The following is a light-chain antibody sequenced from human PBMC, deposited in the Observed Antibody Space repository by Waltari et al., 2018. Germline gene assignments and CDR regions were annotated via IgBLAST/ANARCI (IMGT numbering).Light chain of an antibody. CDR3: GTWDDSLSRPV. J-gene: IGLJ3*02. CDR2: KNN. Sequence: QSVLTPPPSASGTPGQRVTISCSGSRSTIESNYVYWYQQFPGTAPKVLMFKNNQRPSGVSDRFSASKSGASASLAISGLRSDDEADYYCGTWDDSLSRPVFGGGTKLTVL. CDR1: RSTIESNY. V-gene: IGLV1-47*01.